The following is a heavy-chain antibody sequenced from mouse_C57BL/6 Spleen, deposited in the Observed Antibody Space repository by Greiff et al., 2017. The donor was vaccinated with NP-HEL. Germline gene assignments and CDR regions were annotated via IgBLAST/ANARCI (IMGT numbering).Heavy chain of an antibody. CDR1: GFTFSDYG. CDR2: ISSGSSTI. D-gene: IGHD1-1*01. CDR3: ARDDYGSSRVAMDY. V-gene: IGHV5-17*01. Sequence: EVKLVESGGGLVKPGGSLKLSCAASGFTFSDYGMHWVRQAPEKGLEWVAYISSGSSTIYYADTVKGRFTISRDNAKNTLFLQMTSLRSEDTAMYYCARDDYGSSRVAMDYWGQGTSVTVSS. J-gene: IGHJ4*01.